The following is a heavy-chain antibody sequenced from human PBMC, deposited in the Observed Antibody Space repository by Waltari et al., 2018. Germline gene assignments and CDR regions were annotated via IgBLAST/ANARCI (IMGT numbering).Heavy chain of an antibody. V-gene: IGHV1-69*04. CDR2: IIPILGIA. D-gene: IGHD3-10*01. Sequence: QVQLVQSGAEVKKPGSSVKVSCKASGCPFSSYAISWVRQAPGQGLEWMGWIIPILGIANYAQKCQGRVTITADESTSTAYMELSSLRSEDTAVYYCARTGYGSDYAGGPDYWGQGTLVTVSS. J-gene: IGHJ4*02. CDR1: GCPFSSYA. CDR3: ARTGYGSDYAGGPDY.